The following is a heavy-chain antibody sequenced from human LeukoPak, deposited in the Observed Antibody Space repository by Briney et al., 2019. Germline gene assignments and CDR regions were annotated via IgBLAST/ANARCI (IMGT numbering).Heavy chain of an antibody. Sequence: GESLKISCKGSGYSFTSYWIGWVRQMPGKGLEWMGIIYPGDSDTRYSPSFQGQVTISADQSISTAYLQWSSLKASDTAMYYCARQGIAVAGTVPFEYFQHWGQGTLVTVSS. CDR3: ARQGIAVAGTVPFEYFQH. J-gene: IGHJ1*01. CDR1: GYSFTSYW. V-gene: IGHV5-51*01. D-gene: IGHD6-19*01. CDR2: IYPGDSDT.